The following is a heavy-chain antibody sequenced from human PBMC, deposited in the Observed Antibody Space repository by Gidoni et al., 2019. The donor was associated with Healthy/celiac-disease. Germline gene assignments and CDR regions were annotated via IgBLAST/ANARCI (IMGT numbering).Heavy chain of an antibody. CDR3: ARALTIDGYNPFSLDY. D-gene: IGHD3-9*01. CDR1: GYTFTSYD. V-gene: IGHV1-8*01. CDR2: MNPNSGNT. J-gene: IGHJ4*02. Sequence: QVQLVQSGAEVKKPGASVKVSCKASGYTFTSYDINWVRQATGQGLEWMGWMNPNSGNTGYAQKFQGRVTMTRNTSISTAYMELSSLRSEDTAVYYCARALTIDGYNPFSLDYWGQGTLVTVSS.